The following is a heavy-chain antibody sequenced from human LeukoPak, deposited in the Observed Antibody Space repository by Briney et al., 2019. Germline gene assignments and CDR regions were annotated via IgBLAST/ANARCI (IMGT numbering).Heavy chain of an antibody. CDR3: ARLRDTVTSASDY. J-gene: IGHJ4*02. CDR1: GNYW. CDR2: ISSSGGYI. V-gene: IGHV3-21*01. D-gene: IGHD4-17*01. Sequence: GGSLRLSCAASGNYWMHWVRQAPGKGLEWVSTISSSGGYIYYADSVKGRFTISRDTAKNSLYLQMNSLRVEDTAVYNCARLRDTVTSASDYWGQGTLVTVSS.